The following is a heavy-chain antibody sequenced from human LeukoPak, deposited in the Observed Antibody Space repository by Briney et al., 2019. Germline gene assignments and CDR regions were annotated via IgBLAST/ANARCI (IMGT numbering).Heavy chain of an antibody. V-gene: IGHV4-34*01. CDR1: GGSMSGYY. Sequence: SETLSLTCIVSGGSMSGYYWSWIRQPPGKGLEWIGEINHSGSTNYNPSLKSRVTISVDTSKNQFSLKLSSVTAADTAVYYCARVAYNYYGSGRAFDYWGQGTLVTVSS. J-gene: IGHJ4*02. CDR3: ARVAYNYYGSGRAFDY. D-gene: IGHD3-10*01. CDR2: INHSGST.